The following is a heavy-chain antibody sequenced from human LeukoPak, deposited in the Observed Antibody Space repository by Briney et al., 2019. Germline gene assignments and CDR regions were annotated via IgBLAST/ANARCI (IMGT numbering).Heavy chain of an antibody. D-gene: IGHD3-9*01. CDR1: GGSFSGYY. CDR2: INHSGST. J-gene: IGHJ5*02. CDR3: ARGRSNYDILTGYSRKNWFDP. V-gene: IGHV4-34*01. Sequence: SETLSLTCAVYGGSFSGYYWSWIRQPPGKGLEWIGEINHSGSTNYNPSLKSRVTISVDTSKNQLSLKLSSVTAADTAVYYCARGRSNYDILTGYSRKNWFDPWGQGTLVTVSS.